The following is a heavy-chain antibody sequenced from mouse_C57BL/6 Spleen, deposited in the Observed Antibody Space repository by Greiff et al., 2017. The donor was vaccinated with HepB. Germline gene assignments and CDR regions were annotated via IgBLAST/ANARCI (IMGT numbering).Heavy chain of an antibody. CDR2: IWSGGST. J-gene: IGHJ4*01. CDR3: ARIYYDYDEDYAMDY. CDR1: GFSLTSYG. V-gene: IGHV2-2*01. D-gene: IGHD2-4*01. Sequence: QVQLQQSGPGLVQPSQSLSITCTVSGFSLTSYGVHWVRQSPGKGLEWLGVIWSGGSTDYNAAFISRLSISKDNSKSQVFFKMNSLQADDTAIYYCARIYYDYDEDYAMDYWGQGTSVTVSS.